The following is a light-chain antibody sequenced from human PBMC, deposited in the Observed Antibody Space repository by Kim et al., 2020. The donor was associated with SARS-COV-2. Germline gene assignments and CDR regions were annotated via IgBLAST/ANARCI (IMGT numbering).Light chain of an antibody. Sequence: EIVMTQSPATLSVSPGERVTLSCRASQSVSNNLAWYQHKPGQPPRLLIYGASTRATGVPARFSGSGSGTDFTLTVSSLQSEDFAIYYCHQYNDWPPGDTFGKGTKLEI. CDR3: HQYNDWPPGDT. V-gene: IGKV3-15*01. CDR1: QSVSNN. J-gene: IGKJ2*01. CDR2: GAS.